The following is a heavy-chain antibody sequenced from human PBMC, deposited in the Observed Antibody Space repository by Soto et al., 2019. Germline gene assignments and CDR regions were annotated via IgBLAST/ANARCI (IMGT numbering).Heavy chain of an antibody. J-gene: IGHJ6*02. CDR3: ASMRADIAAASTFPLYYYYGMDV. V-gene: IGHV4-31*03. CDR1: GGSISSGVYY. CDR2: IYYSGST. Sequence: QVQLQESGPGLVKPSQTLSLTCTVSGGSISSGVYYWSWIRQHPGKGLEWIGYIYYSGSTYYNPSLESRVTISVDTSRDQFSLKLSSITAADTAVYYCASMRADIAAASTFPLYYYYGMDVWGQGTTVTVS. D-gene: IGHD6-13*01.